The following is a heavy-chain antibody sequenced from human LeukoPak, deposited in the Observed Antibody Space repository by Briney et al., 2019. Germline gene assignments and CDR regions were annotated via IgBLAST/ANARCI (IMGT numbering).Heavy chain of an antibody. CDR3: ARDPYGGRDDGAFDI. V-gene: IGHV3-48*02. D-gene: IGHD4-23*01. Sequence: GGSLRLSCAASGLTFSSYSMNWVRQAPGKGLEWVSYISDSSRTIFYADSVKGRFTISRDNAKNSLYVQMNSLRDEDTAVYYCARDPYGGRDDGAFDIWGQGTMVTVSS. CDR2: ISDSSRTI. J-gene: IGHJ3*02. CDR1: GLTFSSYS.